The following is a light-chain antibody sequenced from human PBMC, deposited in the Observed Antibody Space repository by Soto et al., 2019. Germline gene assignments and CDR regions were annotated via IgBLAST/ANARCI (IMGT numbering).Light chain of an antibody. Sequence: AIRMTQSPSSFSASTGDRVTITCRASQGISSYLAWYQQKPGKAPKLLISAASTLQSGVPSRFSGSGSGTDFTLTISCLQSEDFATYYCRQYYTYPPWTFGHGTKVQI. V-gene: IGKV1-8*01. CDR1: QGISSY. CDR3: RQYYTYPPWT. J-gene: IGKJ1*01. CDR2: AAS.